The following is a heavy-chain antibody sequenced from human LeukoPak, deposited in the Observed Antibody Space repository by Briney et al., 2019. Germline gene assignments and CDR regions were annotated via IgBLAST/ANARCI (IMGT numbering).Heavy chain of an antibody. V-gene: IGHV4-38-2*02. D-gene: IGHD1-26*01. CDR1: GFTVSSNY. CDR2: IYHSGST. CDR3: ARDRSGSYLRSYYFDY. J-gene: IGHJ4*02. Sequence: PGGSLRLSCAASGFTVSSNYMSWVRQAPGKGLEWIGSIYHSGSTYYNPSLKSRVTISVDTSKNQFSLKLSSVTAADTAVYYCARDRSGSYLRSYYFDYWGQGTLVTVSS.